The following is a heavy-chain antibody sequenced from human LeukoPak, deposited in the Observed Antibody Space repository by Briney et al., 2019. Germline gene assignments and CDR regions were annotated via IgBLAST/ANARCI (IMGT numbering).Heavy chain of an antibody. V-gene: IGHV4-59*08. CDR2: IYYSGST. CDR3: ARSVVAGSGNFDY. Sequence: SETLSLTCTVSSGSISDHYWTWIRQPPGKGLEWIGYIYYSGSTNYNPSLNSRVTIFVDTSKNQFSLKLSSVTAADTAVYYCARSVVAGSGNFDYWGQGTLVTVSS. J-gene: IGHJ4*02. D-gene: IGHD6-19*01. CDR1: SGSISDHY.